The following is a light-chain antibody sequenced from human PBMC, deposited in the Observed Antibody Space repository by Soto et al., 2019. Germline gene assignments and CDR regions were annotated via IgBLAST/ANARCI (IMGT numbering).Light chain of an antibody. CDR3: QQHSTWPLT. CDR1: QSISTY. J-gene: IGKJ4*01. V-gene: IGKV3-11*01. Sequence: VLTQSPATLSLSPGERATLSCRSSQSISTYSAWYQQKPGQAPRLLIYGASNRSSGIPARFSGSGSGTDVTLTISSLEPEDFGVYYCQQHSTWPLTFGGGTKVEIK. CDR2: GAS.